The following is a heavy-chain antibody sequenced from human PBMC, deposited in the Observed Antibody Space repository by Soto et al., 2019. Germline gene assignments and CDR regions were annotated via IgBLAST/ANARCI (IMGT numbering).Heavy chain of an antibody. J-gene: IGHJ6*02. CDR2: INPKSGGT. CDR1: GYSFTDYH. V-gene: IGHV1-2*04. CDR3: ARGDSTDCSNGVCSFFYNHDMDV. Sequence: XSVKVSCKASGYSFTDYHIHWVRQAPGQGLEWLGRINPKSGGTSTAQKFQGWVTMTTDTSISTASMELTRLTSDDTAIYYCARGDSTDCSNGVCSFFYNHDMDVWGQGTTVTVSS. D-gene: IGHD2-8*01.